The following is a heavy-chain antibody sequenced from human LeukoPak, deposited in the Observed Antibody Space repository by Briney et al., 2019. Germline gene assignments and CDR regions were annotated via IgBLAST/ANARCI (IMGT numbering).Heavy chain of an antibody. D-gene: IGHD3-3*01. Sequence: GASVKVSCKASGGTFSSYAISWVRQAPGQGLEWMGGIIPIVGTANYAQKFQGGVTITADESTSTAYMELSSLRSEDTAVYYCARGGIFGVVIPLDIWGQGTMVTVSS. CDR3: ARGGIFGVVIPLDI. CDR2: IIPIVGTA. CDR1: GGTFSSYA. V-gene: IGHV1-69*13. J-gene: IGHJ3*02.